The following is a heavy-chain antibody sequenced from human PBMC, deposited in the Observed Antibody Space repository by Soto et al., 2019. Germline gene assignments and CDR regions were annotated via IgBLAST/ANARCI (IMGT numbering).Heavy chain of an antibody. Sequence: GGSLRLSCEVSGFIFSMYSMSWDRQTPGKGLEWVAKIPQDGVDGHYADAVKGRFTIPRDNGKNSLYLQMNNLRAEDTAVYYCARDHLILPAHDFFYGSDVWGRGATVTVSS. D-gene: IGHD2-21*02. V-gene: IGHV3-7*03. CDR3: ARDHLILPAHDFFYGSDV. CDR2: IPQDGVDG. J-gene: IGHJ6*02. CDR1: GFIFSMYS.